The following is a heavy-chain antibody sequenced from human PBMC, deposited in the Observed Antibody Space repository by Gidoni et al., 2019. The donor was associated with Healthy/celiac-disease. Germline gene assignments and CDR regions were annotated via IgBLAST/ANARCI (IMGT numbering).Heavy chain of an antibody. J-gene: IGHJ4*02. CDR2: ILYDGSNK. CDR3: ARDGRVAGTSDY. Sequence: QVQLVDSGGGVVQPGRSLRLSGAASGFTFSSYGMHWVRQAPGKGLEWVAVILYDGSNKYYADSVKGRFTISRDNSKNTLYLQMNSLRAEDTAVYYCARDGRVAGTSDYWGQGTLVTVSS. V-gene: IGHV3-33*01. D-gene: IGHD6-19*01. CDR1: GFTFSSYG.